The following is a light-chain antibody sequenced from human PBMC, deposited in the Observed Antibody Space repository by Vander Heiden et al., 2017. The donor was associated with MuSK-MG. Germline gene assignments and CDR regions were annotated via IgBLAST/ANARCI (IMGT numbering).Light chain of an antibody. CDR3: QRYNTYPWT. V-gene: IGKV1-5*03. CDR2: KAS. J-gene: IGKJ1*01. CDR1: QSINTW. Sequence: DIQMSQSPSTLSASVGDRITITCRASQSINTWLAWYKQKPWKAPNLLIYKASNLESGVPSRLSPSRSGTEFSLTISNLQADDFTTYFCQRYNTYPWTFGQGTKLDIK.